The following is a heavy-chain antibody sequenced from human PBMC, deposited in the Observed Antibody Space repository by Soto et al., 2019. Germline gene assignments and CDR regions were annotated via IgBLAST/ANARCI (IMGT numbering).Heavy chain of an antibody. CDR3: ARETLTRSTGTYYYYGMDV. Sequence: EVQLVESGGGQVKTGGSLRVSCAASGFTFSAYTITWVRQAPGMGLEWVSSIGSRGGVIDYTDSLKGRFTSSRDDAKKSLYLQMSSLRAEDTAVYYCARETLTRSTGTYYYYGMDVWGQGTTVTVSS. V-gene: IGHV3-21*01. CDR1: GFTFSAYT. CDR2: IGSRGGVI. D-gene: IGHD2-2*01. J-gene: IGHJ6*02.